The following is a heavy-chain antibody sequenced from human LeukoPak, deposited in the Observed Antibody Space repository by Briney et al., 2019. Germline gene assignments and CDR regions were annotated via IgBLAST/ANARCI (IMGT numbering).Heavy chain of an antibody. Sequence: ASVKVSCKASGYTFTGYYMHWVRQAPGQGLEWMGWINPNSGGTNYAQKFQGRVTMTRDTSISTAYMELSRLRSDDTAVYYCARDWSNYDWFDPWGQGTLVTVSS. CDR3: ARDWSNYDWFDP. J-gene: IGHJ5*02. D-gene: IGHD4-11*01. CDR1: GYTFTGYY. V-gene: IGHV1-2*02. CDR2: INPNSGGT.